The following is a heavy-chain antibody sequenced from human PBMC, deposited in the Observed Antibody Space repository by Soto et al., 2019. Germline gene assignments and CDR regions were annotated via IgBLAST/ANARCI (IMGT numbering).Heavy chain of an antibody. V-gene: IGHV1-18*01. CDR1: GYTFTSHG. Sequence: QIQLIQSGPEVKKPGASVKVSCKSSGYTFTSHGFAWVRQAPGQGLEWMGWISTYNGKTDYAQKFQGRLTMTADTLTNTGYMELSSLRSDDTAVYYCARLLTEGATFREDAFDLWGQGTKVTVSS. J-gene: IGHJ3*01. D-gene: IGHD1-26*01. CDR3: ARLLTEGATFREDAFDL. CDR2: ISTYNGKT.